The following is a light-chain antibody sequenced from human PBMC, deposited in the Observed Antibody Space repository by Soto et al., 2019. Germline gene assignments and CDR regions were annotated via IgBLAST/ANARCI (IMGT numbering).Light chain of an antibody. V-gene: IGKV3-15*01. Sequence: EIVMTQSPATLSVSPGERATLSCRASQSVNINLAWYQQKPGQAPRLLIYGTSTRATGVPARFSGSGSGTEFTLTISSLQAEDVAVYYCQQYYATPLTFGGGTWVRIK. CDR3: QQYYATPLT. J-gene: IGKJ4*01. CDR2: GTS. CDR1: QSVNIN.